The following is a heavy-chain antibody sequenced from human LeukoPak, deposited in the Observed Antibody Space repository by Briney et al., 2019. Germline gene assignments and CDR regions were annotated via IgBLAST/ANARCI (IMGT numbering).Heavy chain of an antibody. Sequence: GGSLRLSCAASGFIFSSYSMNWVRQAPGKGLEWVSSISSSSSHIYYADSVKGRSTISRDNAKNSLYLQMNSLRAEDTAVYYCARGWAYYYDSSGLPGWFDPWGQGTLVTVSS. CDR3: ARGWAYYYDSSGLPGWFDP. V-gene: IGHV3-21*01. D-gene: IGHD3-22*01. CDR1: GFIFSSYS. CDR2: ISSSSSHI. J-gene: IGHJ5*02.